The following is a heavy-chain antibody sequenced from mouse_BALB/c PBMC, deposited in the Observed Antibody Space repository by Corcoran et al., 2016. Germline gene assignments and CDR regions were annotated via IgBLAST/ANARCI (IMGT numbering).Heavy chain of an antibody. J-gene: IGHJ2*01. D-gene: IGHD4-1*02. V-gene: IGHV1-26*01. Sequence: EVQLQQSGPELVKPGASGKLSCKASGCSFTGYYIHWVKQSHVKSLEWIGRINPYNGATSYNQNFKDKASLTVDKSSSTAYMELHSLTSEDSAGCYCATSTGSDFDYWGQGTTLTVSS. CDR1: GCSFTGYY. CDR3: ATSTGSDFDY. CDR2: INPYNGAT.